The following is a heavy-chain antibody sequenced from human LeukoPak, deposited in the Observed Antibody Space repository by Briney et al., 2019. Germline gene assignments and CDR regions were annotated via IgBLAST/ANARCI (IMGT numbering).Heavy chain of an antibody. CDR2: IIPIFGIA. J-gene: IGHJ4*02. D-gene: IGHD3-16*01. V-gene: IGHV1-69*04. Sequence: SVKVSCKASGGTFSSYAISWVRQAPGQGLEWMGRIIPIFGIANNAQKFQGRVMITADKSTSTAYMELSSLRSEDTAVYYCARDTAGPAGIYDFDYWGQGTLVTVSS. CDR3: ARDTAGPAGIYDFDY. CDR1: GGTFSSYA.